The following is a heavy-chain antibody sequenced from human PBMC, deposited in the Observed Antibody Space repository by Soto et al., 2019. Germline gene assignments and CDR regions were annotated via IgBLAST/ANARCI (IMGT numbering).Heavy chain of an antibody. D-gene: IGHD5-12*01. CDR2: FYDSGST. J-gene: IGHJ6*02. Sequence: SETLSLTCTVSGGSVSSGSFYWSWIRRPPXKGLEWIGYFYDSGSTNYNPSLRSRVTMSVDTSKNQFSLKLSSVTAADTAMYYCAASAPPATNYYYAMDVWGQGATVNVSS. CDR3: AASAPPATNYYYAMDV. CDR1: GGSVSSGSFY. V-gene: IGHV4-61*01.